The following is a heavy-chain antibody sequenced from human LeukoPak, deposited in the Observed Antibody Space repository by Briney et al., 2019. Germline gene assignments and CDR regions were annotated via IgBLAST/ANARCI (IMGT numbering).Heavy chain of an antibody. CDR2: ISWDGDST. CDR1: GFTFNDYA. Sequence: GSLRLSCATSGFTFNDYAMYWVRQAPGKGLEWVSLISWDGDSTYYADSVKGRFTISRDNSKNSLYLQMNSLRTEDTALYYCAKDIGVGSCNGCLFDYWGQGTLVTVSS. CDR3: AKDIGVGSCNGCLFDY. D-gene: IGHD2-15*01. J-gene: IGHJ4*02. V-gene: IGHV3-43*01.